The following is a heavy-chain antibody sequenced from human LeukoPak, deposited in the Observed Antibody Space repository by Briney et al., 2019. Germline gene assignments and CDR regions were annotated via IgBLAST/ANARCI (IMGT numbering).Heavy chain of an antibody. CDR1: GGSISSYY. CDR2: IYTSGST. V-gene: IGHV4-4*09. D-gene: IGHD5-18*01. CDR3: ARGAMVTLFDY. Sequence: NSSETLSLTCTVSGGSISSYYWSWIRQPPGKGLEWIGYIYTSGSTNYNPSLKSRVTISVDTSKNQFSLKLSSVTAADTAVYCCARGAMVTLFDYWGQGTLVTVSS. J-gene: IGHJ4*02.